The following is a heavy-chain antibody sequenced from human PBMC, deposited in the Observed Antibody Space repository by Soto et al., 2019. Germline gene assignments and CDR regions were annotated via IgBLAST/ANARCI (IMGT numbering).Heavy chain of an antibody. J-gene: IGHJ5*02. Sequence: SETLSLTCTVSGGSISSGGYYWSWIRQHPGKGLEWIGYIYYSGSTYYNPSLKSRVTISVDTSKNQFSLDLNSVTPADTAVYYCARVKRSTSRFDPWGQRTRVTVSS. CDR2: IYYSGST. V-gene: IGHV4-31*03. CDR1: GGSISSGGYY. D-gene: IGHD1-26*01. CDR3: ARVKRSTSRFDP.